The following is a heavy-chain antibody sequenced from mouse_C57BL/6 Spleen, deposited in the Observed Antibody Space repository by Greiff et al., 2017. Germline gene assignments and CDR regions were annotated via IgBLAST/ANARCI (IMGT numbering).Heavy chain of an antibody. CDR3: ARTPSTVVEGDWFAY. D-gene: IGHD1-1*01. CDR1: GYTFTSYW. J-gene: IGHJ3*01. Sequence: QVQLQQPGAELVKPGASVKLSCKASGYTFTSYWMHWVKQRPGQGLEWIGMIHPNSGSTNYTEKFKSKATLTVDKSSSTAYMQLSSLTSEDSAVYYCARTPSTVVEGDWFAYWGQGTLVTVSA. CDR2: IHPNSGST. V-gene: IGHV1-64*01.